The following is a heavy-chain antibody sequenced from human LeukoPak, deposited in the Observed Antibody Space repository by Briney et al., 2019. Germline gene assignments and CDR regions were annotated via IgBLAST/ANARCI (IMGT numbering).Heavy chain of an antibody. D-gene: IGHD3-10*01. V-gene: IGHV3-7*01. J-gene: IGHJ6*03. CDR1: GFTFSSYW. Sequence: GGALRLSCAASGFTFSSYWGSWVRQAPGKGLEWVANIKQAGSGKYYVDSVKGRFTISRDNAKNSLYLQMNSLRAEDTAVYYCARELLWFGELVDYYYYMDVWGKGTTVTVSS. CDR3: ARELLWFGELVDYYYYMDV. CDR2: IKQAGSGK.